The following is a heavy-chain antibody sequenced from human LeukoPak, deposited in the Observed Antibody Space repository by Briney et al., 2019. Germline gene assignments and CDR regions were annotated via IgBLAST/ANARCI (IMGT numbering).Heavy chain of an antibody. CDR3: ASGPSLGTTHPYFDY. J-gene: IGHJ4*02. D-gene: IGHD2-15*01. V-gene: IGHV1-2*02. CDR1: GYTFTGYY. Sequence: GASVKVSCKASGYTFTGYYMHWLRQAPGQGLEWMGWINPNNGGTNYAQRFQGRVTMTRDTPINTAYMEVGRLRFDDTAVYYCASGPSLGTTHPYFDYWGQGTLVTVSS. CDR2: INPNNGGT.